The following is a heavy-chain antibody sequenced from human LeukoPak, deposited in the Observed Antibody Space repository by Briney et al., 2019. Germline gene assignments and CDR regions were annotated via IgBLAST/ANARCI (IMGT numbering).Heavy chain of an antibody. Sequence: ASVMVFCKASGYTFTGYYMHCMRQPPRQGLEWLGWINPNSGGANYAQKFQGRVTMTRDTSISTAYMELSRLRSDDTAVYYCASAYDSSGYYKLWGQGTLVTVSS. J-gene: IGHJ4*02. D-gene: IGHD3-22*01. CDR2: INPNSGGA. CDR3: ASAYDSSGYYKL. V-gene: IGHV1-2*02. CDR1: GYTFTGYY.